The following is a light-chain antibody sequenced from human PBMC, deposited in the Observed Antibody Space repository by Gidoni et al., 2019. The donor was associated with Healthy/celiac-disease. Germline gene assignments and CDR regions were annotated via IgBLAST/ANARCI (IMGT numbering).Light chain of an antibody. CDR2: DAS. J-gene: IGKJ1*01. Sequence: DIQMTQSPSTLSASVGDRVTITCRASQRISSWLAWYQQKPGKAPKILIYDASSLESGVPSRFSGSGSGTEFTLTISSLQPDDFSTYYCQQYNSYSTFGQXTKVEIK. CDR3: QQYNSYST. V-gene: IGKV1-5*01. CDR1: QRISSW.